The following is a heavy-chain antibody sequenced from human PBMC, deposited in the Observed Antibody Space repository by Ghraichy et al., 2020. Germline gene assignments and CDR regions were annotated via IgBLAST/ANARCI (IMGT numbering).Heavy chain of an antibody. Sequence: SGPTLVKPTQTLTLTCTFSGFSLSTSGMCVSWIRQPPGKALEWLARIDWDDDKYYSTSLKTRLTISKDTSKNQVVLTMTNMDPVDTATYYCARIRSGIAVAASPYYYYYGMDVWGQGTTVTVSS. J-gene: IGHJ6*02. V-gene: IGHV2-70*11. D-gene: IGHD6-13*01. CDR3: ARIRSGIAVAASPYYYYYGMDV. CDR1: GFSLSTSGMC. CDR2: IDWDDDK.